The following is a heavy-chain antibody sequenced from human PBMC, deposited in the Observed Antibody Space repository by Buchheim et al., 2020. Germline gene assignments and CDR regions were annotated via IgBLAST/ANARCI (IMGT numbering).Heavy chain of an antibody. Sequence: EVQLVESGGGLVQPGGSLRLSCAASGFTFSSYDMNWVRQAPGKGLEWVSYISSSGSTIYYADSVKGRFTISRDNAKNSLYLQMNSLRAEDTAVYYCAREDPITMIVVGGAFDIWGQGT. CDR1: GFTFSSYD. J-gene: IGHJ3*02. CDR2: ISSSGSTI. CDR3: AREDPITMIVVGGAFDI. D-gene: IGHD3-22*01. V-gene: IGHV3-48*03.